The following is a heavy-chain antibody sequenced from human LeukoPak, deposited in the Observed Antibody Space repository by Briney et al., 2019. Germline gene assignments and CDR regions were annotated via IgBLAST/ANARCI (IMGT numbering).Heavy chain of an antibody. CDR1: GGSISSSTYY. V-gene: IGHV4-39*07. J-gene: IGHJ4*02. Sequence: SETLSLTCTVSGGSISSSTYYWAWIRQPPGKGLEWIGTVYYSGSTYYNPSLKSRVTISVDTSKNQFSLKLSSVTAADTAVYYCAREGGPTIFGVVIRPFFDYWGQGTLVTVSS. D-gene: IGHD3-3*01. CDR3: AREGGPTIFGVVIRPFFDY. CDR2: VYYSGST.